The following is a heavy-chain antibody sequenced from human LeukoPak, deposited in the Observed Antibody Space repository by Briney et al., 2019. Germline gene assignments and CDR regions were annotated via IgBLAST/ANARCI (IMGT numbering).Heavy chain of an antibody. V-gene: IGHV1-18*01. CDR3: ASKTGYSGSWSHEYVH. CDR1: GYTFTSYG. CDR2: ISAYNGNT. Sequence: ASVKVSCKASGYTFTSYGISWVRQAPGQGLEWMGWISAYNGNTNYAQKLQGRVTMTTDTSTSTAYMELRSLRSDDTAVYYCASKTGYSGSWSHEYVHWGQGTLVTVSS. D-gene: IGHD6-13*01. J-gene: IGHJ4*02.